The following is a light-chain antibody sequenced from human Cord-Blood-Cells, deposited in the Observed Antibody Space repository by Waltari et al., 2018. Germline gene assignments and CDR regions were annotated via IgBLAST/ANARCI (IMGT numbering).Light chain of an antibody. V-gene: IGLV2-8*01. CDR1: SSDVGGYNY. Sequence: QSALTQPPSASGSPGQSVTISCTGTSSDVGGYNYVSWYQQHPGKAPKLMIYEVSKRPSWLPDRFSGSKSCNTASLTVSGLQAEDEADYYCSSYAGSNNLVFGGGTKLTLL. CDR3: SSYAGSNNLV. CDR2: EVS. J-gene: IGLJ2*01.